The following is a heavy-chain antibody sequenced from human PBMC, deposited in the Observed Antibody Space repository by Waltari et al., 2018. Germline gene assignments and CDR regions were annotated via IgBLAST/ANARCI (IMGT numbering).Heavy chain of an antibody. CDR2: INHSGST. J-gene: IGHJ4*02. CDR3: ARGERGIVGATFDY. CDR1: GGSFSGYY. Sequence: QVQLQQWGAGLLKPSETLSLTCAVYGGSFSGYYWSWIRQPPGKGLEWMGEINHSGSTNYNPSLKIRVTISVDTSKNQFSLKLSSVTAADTAVYYCARGERGIVGATFDYWGQGTLVTVSS. V-gene: IGHV4-34*01. D-gene: IGHD1-26*01.